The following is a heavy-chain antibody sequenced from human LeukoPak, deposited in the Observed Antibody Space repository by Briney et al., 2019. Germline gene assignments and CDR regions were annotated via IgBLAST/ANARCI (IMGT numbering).Heavy chain of an antibody. J-gene: IGHJ4*02. CDR1: GFSFSVYA. V-gene: IGHV3-23*01. CDR2: ISGRGGRT. Sequence: GGSLRLSCAASGFSFSVYAMSWVRQAPGKGLEWVSSISGRGGRTYYTNSVKGRFTISRENFKNTVYLEMNNLGAEDTALYYCAKGGQDFDFWRFDYWGQGNLVIVSS. CDR3: AKGGQDFDFWRFDY. D-gene: IGHD3-3*01.